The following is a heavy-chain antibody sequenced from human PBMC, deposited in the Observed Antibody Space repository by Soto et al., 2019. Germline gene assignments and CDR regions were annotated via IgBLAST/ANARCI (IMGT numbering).Heavy chain of an antibody. V-gene: IGHV3-74*01. CDR3: ARFRGDAFDI. J-gene: IGHJ3*02. CDR1: GFTFSNYW. Sequence: EVQLVESGVGLVQPGGSLRLSCAVSGFTFSNYWMHWVRQAPGKGLVWVSTISPDGTIPDYTDSVKGRLAISRDNAKSTLFLQINSLRPEDTAVYYCARFRGDAFDIWGQGTMVTVSS. D-gene: IGHD3-10*01. CDR2: ISPDGTIP.